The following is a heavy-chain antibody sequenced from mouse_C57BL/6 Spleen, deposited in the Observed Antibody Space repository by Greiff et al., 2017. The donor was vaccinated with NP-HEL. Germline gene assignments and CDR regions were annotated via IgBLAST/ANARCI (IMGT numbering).Heavy chain of an antibody. D-gene: IGHD1-1*01. V-gene: IGHV1-82*01. J-gene: IGHJ2*01. Sequence: VQLQQSGPELVKPGASVTISCKASGYAFSSSWMNWVKQRPGKGLEWIGRIYPGDGDTNYNGKFKGKATLTADKSSSTAYMQLSSLTSEDSAVYFCAREGDYGSSYVNFDYWGQGTTLTVSS. CDR1: GYAFSSSW. CDR2: IYPGDGDT. CDR3: AREGDYGSSYVNFDY.